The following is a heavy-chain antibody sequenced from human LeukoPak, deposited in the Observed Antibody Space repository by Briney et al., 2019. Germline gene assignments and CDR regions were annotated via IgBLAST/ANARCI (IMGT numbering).Heavy chain of an antibody. CDR2: ISSSSSYI. J-gene: IGHJ3*02. CDR1: GFTFSSYA. Sequence: GGSLRLSCAASGFTFSSYAMNWVRQAPGKGLEWVSYISSSSSYIYYADSVKGRFTISRDNAKNSLYLQMNSLRAEDTAVYYCARDPGSSGSYYARDAFDIWGQGTMVTVSS. D-gene: IGHD1-26*01. V-gene: IGHV3-21*01. CDR3: ARDPGSSGSYYARDAFDI.